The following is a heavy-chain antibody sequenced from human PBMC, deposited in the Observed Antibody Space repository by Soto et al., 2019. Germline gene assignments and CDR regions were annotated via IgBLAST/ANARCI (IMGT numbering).Heavy chain of an antibody. CDR2: ISYDGSNK. CDR1: GFTFSSYG. D-gene: IGHD2-21*02. J-gene: IGHJ6*02. Sequence: GGSLRLSCAASGFTFSSYGMHWVRQAPGKGLEWVAVISYDGSNKYYADSVKGRFTISRDNSKNTLYLQMNSLRAEDTAVYYCAKRSCGGDCYYYYYGMDVWGQGTTVIVSS. V-gene: IGHV3-30*18. CDR3: AKRSCGGDCYYYYYGMDV.